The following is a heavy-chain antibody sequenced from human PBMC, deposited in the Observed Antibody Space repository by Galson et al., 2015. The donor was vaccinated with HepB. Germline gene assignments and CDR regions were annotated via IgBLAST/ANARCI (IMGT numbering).Heavy chain of an antibody. Sequence: PALVKPTQTLTLTCTFSGFSLSTSGMCVSWIRQPPGKALEWLALIDWDDDKYYSTSLKTRLTISKDTSKNQVVLTMTNMDPVDTATYYCARGVYQLLSGDFDYWGQGTLVTVSS. CDR2: IDWDDDK. D-gene: IGHD2-2*01. CDR1: GFSLSTSGMC. CDR3: ARGVYQLLSGDFDY. J-gene: IGHJ4*02. V-gene: IGHV2-70*01.